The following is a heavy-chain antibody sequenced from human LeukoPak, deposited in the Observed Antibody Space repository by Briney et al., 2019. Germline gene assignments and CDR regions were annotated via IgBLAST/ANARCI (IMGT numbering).Heavy chain of an antibody. Sequence: SETLSLTCAVYGGSFSGYYWSWIRQPPGKGLEWIGEINHSGSTNYNPSLKSRVTISVDTSKNQFSLKLSSVTAADTAVYYCARASDTAMVFRGQGTLVTVSS. CDR1: GGSFSGYY. J-gene: IGHJ4*02. CDR2: INHSGST. D-gene: IGHD5-18*01. CDR3: ARASDTAMVF. V-gene: IGHV4-34*01.